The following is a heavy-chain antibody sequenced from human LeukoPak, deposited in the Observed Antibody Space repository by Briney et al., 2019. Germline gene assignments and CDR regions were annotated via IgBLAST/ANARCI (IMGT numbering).Heavy chain of an antibody. V-gene: IGHV3-21*01. Sequence: PGGSLRLSCVASGLTFSGYAMNWVRQAPGKGLEWVSSISSTGIYIYYTDSVKGRFTISRDNAKNSLYLQMNSLRAEDTAVYYCARGSGWYFDYWGQGALVAVSS. J-gene: IGHJ4*02. CDR2: ISSTGIYI. CDR1: GLTFSGYA. D-gene: IGHD6-19*01. CDR3: ARGSGWYFDY.